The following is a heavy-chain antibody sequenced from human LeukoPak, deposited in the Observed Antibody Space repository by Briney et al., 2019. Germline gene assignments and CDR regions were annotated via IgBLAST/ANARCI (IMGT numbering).Heavy chain of an antibody. CDR3: ARQGYYYMDV. Sequence: SETLSLTCAVYGGSFSGYYWSWIRQPAGKGLEWIGRIYTSGSTNYNPSLKSRVTISVDTSKNQFSLKLSSVTAADTAVYYCARQGYYYMDVWGKGTTVTISS. CDR2: IYTSGST. V-gene: IGHV4-59*10. J-gene: IGHJ6*03. CDR1: GGSFSGYY.